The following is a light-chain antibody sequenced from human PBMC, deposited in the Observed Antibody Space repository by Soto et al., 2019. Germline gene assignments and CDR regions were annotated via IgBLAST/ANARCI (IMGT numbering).Light chain of an antibody. J-gene: IGKJ4*01. Sequence: EIGLTQSPVSLSLSPGERATLSCGASQNVGSQLAWFQKKPGKAPRLLIYDASNRVTGIPARFSGSGSGTDFTLTISSLQTEDFDVYYCQQRSDWPLTFGGGTKVDIK. CDR3: QQRSDWPLT. CDR1: QNVGSQ. CDR2: DAS. V-gene: IGKV3-11*01.